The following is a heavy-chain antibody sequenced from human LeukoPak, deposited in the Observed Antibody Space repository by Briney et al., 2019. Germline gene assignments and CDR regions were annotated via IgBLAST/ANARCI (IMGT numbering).Heavy chain of an antibody. V-gene: IGHV4-39*01. D-gene: IGHD3-22*01. CDR1: GGPISSRSYY. Sequence: PSETLSLTCTVSGGPISSRSYYWGWIRQPPGKGLAWIGSIYYSVSTYYNPSLKSRVTISVDTSKNQFSLKLSSVTAADTAVYYCASLHYYDSTTGGDYFDYWGQGTLVTVSS. CDR2: IYYSVST. J-gene: IGHJ4*02. CDR3: ASLHYYDSTTGGDYFDY.